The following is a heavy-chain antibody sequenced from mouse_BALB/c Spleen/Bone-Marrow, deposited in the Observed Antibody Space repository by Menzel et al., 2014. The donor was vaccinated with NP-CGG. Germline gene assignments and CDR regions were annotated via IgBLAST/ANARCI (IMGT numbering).Heavy chain of an antibody. CDR2: INPSSGYT. Sequence: VKLVESGAELARPGASVKMSCKASGYTFSSYTMHWVKPRPGQGLEWIGYINPSSGYTNYNQKFKDKATLTADKSSSTAYMQLSSLTSEDSAVYYCARFITTATEYFDYWGQGTTLTVSS. V-gene: IGHV1-4*01. CDR3: ARFITTATEYFDY. D-gene: IGHD1-2*01. J-gene: IGHJ2*01. CDR1: GYTFSSYT.